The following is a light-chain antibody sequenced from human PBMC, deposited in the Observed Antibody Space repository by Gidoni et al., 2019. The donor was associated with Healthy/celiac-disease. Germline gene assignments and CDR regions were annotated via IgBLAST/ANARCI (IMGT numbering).Light chain of an antibody. CDR1: QSISSY. CDR3: QQSYSTPYT. V-gene: IGKV1-39*01. Sequence: DIQMTQSPSSLSASVGDRVTITCRASQSISSYLNWYQQKPGKAPKLLIYAASSLQSGVPSRFSGSGSGTDFTLTISSLRPEDFATYYCQQSYSTPYTFGPGTKLEIK. J-gene: IGKJ2*01. CDR2: AAS.